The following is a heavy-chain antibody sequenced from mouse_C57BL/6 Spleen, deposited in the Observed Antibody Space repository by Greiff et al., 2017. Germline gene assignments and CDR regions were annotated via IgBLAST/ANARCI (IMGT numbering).Heavy chain of an antibody. J-gene: IGHJ2*01. Sequence: VQLQQSGAELVKPGASVKLSCTASGFNIKDYYMPWVKQRTEQGLEWIGRIDPEDGETKYAQKFQGKATITADTSSNKAYLQLSILTSEDTAVYYCATVCGSSYYFDYWGQGTTLTVSS. CDR1: GFNIKDYY. CDR2: IDPEDGET. CDR3: ATVCGSSYYFDY. V-gene: IGHV14-2*01. D-gene: IGHD1-1*01.